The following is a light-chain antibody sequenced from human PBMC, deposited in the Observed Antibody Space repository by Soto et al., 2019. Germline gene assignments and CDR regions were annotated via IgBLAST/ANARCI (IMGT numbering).Light chain of an antibody. V-gene: IGLV2-14*01. Sequence: QSALTQPASVSGSPGQSITISCTGTSSDVGTYNYVSWYQHHPGKAPKLIIYEASNRPSGVSNRFSGSKSGSTASLTISGLQAEDEADYHCTSYTRDTALVFGTGTKVTVL. CDR2: EAS. CDR1: SSDVGTYNY. J-gene: IGLJ1*01. CDR3: TSYTRDTALV.